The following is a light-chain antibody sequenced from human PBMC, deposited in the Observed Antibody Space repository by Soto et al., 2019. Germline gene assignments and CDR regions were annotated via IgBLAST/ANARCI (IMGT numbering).Light chain of an antibody. J-gene: IGKJ1*01. CDR1: QSVSSN. CDR3: QQYNNWPRT. V-gene: IGKV3-15*01. CDR2: GAS. Sequence: EIVMTQSPATLSVSPGERATLSCRASQSVSSNLAWYQQKPGQAPRLLIYGASTRATVFPARFSGSGSGTEFTLTISSLQSEDFAVYYCQQYNNWPRTFGQGTKVEIQ.